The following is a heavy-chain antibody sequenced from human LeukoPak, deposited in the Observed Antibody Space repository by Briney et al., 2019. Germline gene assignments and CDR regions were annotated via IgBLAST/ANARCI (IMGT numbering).Heavy chain of an antibody. CDR1: GFTFGIYA. D-gene: IGHD1-26*01. CDR2: ISGGGGAT. J-gene: IGHJ4*02. V-gene: IGHV3-23*01. CDR3: AKDDKGGSRGGPFDY. Sequence: GGSLRLSCAASGFTFGIYAMSWVRQAPGKGLEWVSGISGGGGATYYADSVKGRFSISRDNSKNTLYLQMNSLRADDTAVYFCAKDDKGGSRGGPFDYWGQGTLVTVSS.